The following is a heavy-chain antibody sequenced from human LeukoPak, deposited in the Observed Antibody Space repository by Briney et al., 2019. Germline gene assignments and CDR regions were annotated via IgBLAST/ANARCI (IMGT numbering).Heavy chain of an antibody. CDR2: FDPEDGET. D-gene: IGHD3-10*01. CDR3: AIFYGSGSYYCFDY. CDR1: GYTLTELS. V-gene: IGHV1-24*01. Sequence: ASVTVSCKVSGYTLTELSMHWVRQAPGKGLEWMGGFDPEDGETIYAQKFQGRVTMTEDTSTDTAYMELSSLRSEDTAVYYCAIFYGSGSYYCFDYWGQGTLVTVSS. J-gene: IGHJ4*02.